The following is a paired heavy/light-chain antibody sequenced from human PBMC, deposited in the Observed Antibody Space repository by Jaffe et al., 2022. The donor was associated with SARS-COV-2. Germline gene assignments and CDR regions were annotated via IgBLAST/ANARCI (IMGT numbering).Light chain of an antibody. CDR3: MQGMHWPWT. J-gene: IGKJ1*01. Sequence: DVVMTQSPLSLAVTLGQPASISCRSSQSPLYTDGNTYLNWFQQRPGQSPRRLIYKVSNRDSGVPDRFSGSGSGTDFTLKISRVEAEDVGVYYCMQGMHWPWTFGQGTKVEI. CDR2: KVS. V-gene: IGKV2-30*01. CDR1: QSPLYTDGNTY.
Heavy chain of an antibody. V-gene: IGHV3-30*18. CDR2: ILYNGRNE. CDR1: GVSLNNIG. J-gene: IGHJ4*02. D-gene: IGHD2-8*01. Sequence: QVQLVESGGGVVQPGRSLRLSCGVSGVSLNNIGIHWVRQAPGKGPEWVAGILYNGRNEQYGDSVKGRFTISRDNSKNTLYLQMNSLRPEDTAVYFCAKDDGMGFWGQGTLVTVSS. CDR3: AKDDGMGF.